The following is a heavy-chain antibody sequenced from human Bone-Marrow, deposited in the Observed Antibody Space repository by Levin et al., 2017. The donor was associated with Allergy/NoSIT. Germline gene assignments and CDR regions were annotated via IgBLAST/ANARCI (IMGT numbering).Heavy chain of an antibody. CDR3: ARGDHYFLPITKFDF. V-gene: IGHV4-38-2*01. CDR2: IYHTGKT. Sequence: MPSETLSLTCVVSGYPIGASYYWGWIRRPPGKGLEWIGSIYHTGKTYYNPSFKSRVAISIDPSKNEFSLNLSSVTAADTALYFCARGDHYFLPITKFDFWSQGTLVTVSA. D-gene: IGHD2/OR15-2a*01. CDR1: GYPIGASYY. J-gene: IGHJ4*02.